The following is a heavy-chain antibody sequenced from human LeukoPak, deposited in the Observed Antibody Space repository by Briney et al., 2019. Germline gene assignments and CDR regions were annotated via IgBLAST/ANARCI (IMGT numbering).Heavy chain of an antibody. CDR3: ARTVQLERPVPLRNYYYMDV. D-gene: IGHD1-1*01. CDR1: GFTISSNY. CDR2: IYRGGST. Sequence: GGSLRLSCAASGFTISSNYMSWVRQAPGKGLEWVSVIYRGGSTYYADSVTGRFTISRDNSKNTLYLQMNSLRAEDTAVYYCARTVQLERPVPLRNYYYMDVWGKGTTVTISS. V-gene: IGHV3-53*01. J-gene: IGHJ6*03.